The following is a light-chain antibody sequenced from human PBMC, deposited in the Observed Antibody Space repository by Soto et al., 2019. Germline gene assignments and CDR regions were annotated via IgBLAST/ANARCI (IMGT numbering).Light chain of an antibody. CDR1: QSVSSY. CDR3: QQRSNWPPFS. J-gene: IGKJ3*01. V-gene: IGKV3-11*01. Sequence: EIVLTQSPATLSLSAGERATLSCRASQSVSSYLAWYQQKPAQAPRLLIYDASNRATGIPARFSGSGSAADFTPTISSLEPEDFAVYYCQQRSNWPPFSFGPGTKVDIK. CDR2: DAS.